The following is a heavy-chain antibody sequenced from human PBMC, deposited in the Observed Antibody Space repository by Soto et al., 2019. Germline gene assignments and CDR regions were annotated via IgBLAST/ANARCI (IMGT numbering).Heavy chain of an antibody. J-gene: IGHJ4*02. CDR3: ARDLGRFNFGSAYFVY. CDR1: GFTFSSNG. CDR2: IWSDGSEK. Sequence: QVQLVESGGGVVQPGRSLRLSCAASGFTFSSNGMHWVRQAPGKVLECVAVIWSDGSEKYYADSVKGRFSISRDNSKNTLYLHMDSLRAEDTAVYYCARDLGRFNFGSAYFVYWGQGTLVTVSS. V-gene: IGHV3-33*01. D-gene: IGHD3-10*01.